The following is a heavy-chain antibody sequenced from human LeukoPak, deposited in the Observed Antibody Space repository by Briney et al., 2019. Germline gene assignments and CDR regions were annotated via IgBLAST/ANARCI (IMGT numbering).Heavy chain of an antibody. CDR1: GGSFSGYY. V-gene: IGHV4-34*01. Sequence: PETLSLTCAVYGGSFSGYYWSWIRQPPGKGLEWIGEINHSGSTNYNPSLKSRVTISVDTSKNQFSLKLSSVTAADTAVYYCARAPQRSYQHNWFDPWGQGTLVTVSS. D-gene: IGHD2-21*01. CDR2: INHSGST. J-gene: IGHJ5*02. CDR3: ARAPQRSYQHNWFDP.